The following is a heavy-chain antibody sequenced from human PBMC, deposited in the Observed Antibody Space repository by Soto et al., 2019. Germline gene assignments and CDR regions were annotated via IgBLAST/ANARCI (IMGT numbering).Heavy chain of an antibody. CDR1: GGSISSGGYY. CDR3: ARVDPRSYFDY. CDR2: IYYSGST. Sequence: SETLSLTCTVSGGSISSGGYYWSWIRQHPGKGLEWIGYIYYSGSTYYNPSLKSRVTISVDTSKNQFSLKLSSVTAADTAVYYCARVDPRSYFDYWRQGTRVIVSS. V-gene: IGHV4-31*03. J-gene: IGHJ4*02.